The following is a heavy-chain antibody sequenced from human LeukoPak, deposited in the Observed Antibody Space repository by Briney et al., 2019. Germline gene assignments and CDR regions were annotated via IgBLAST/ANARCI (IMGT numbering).Heavy chain of an antibody. CDR2: IIPIFGTA. Sequence: SVKVSCKASGGTFSSYAISWVRQAPGQGLEWMGGIIPIFGTANYAQKFQGRVTITADKSTSTAYMEMSSLRSEDTAVYYCAEGHGSGSSYYYYYYMDVWGKGTRSPSP. CDR1: GGTFSSYA. V-gene: IGHV1-69*06. J-gene: IGHJ6*03. CDR3: AEGHGSGSSYYYYYYMDV. D-gene: IGHD3-10*01.